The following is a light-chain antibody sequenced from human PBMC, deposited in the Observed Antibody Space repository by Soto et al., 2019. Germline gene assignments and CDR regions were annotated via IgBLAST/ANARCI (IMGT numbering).Light chain of an antibody. V-gene: IGKV3-20*01. CDR1: QSVSNNY. J-gene: IGKJ1*01. CDR3: QQYGSSGT. CDR2: GES. Sequence: ACTQCPGHMTQSPGERATLSCRASQSVSNNYLAWYQQKPGQVPRLLIYGESNRATGIPDRFSGSGSGTDFTLTISRLEPEDFAEYYCQQYGSSGTVGQGTQVDIK.